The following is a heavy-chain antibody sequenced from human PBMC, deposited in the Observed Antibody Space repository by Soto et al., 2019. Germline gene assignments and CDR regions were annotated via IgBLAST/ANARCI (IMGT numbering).Heavy chain of an antibody. D-gene: IGHD3-22*01. Sequence: PAGALRLCCSVSGCRSSSYAMSWVRQAPGTELEWVSAISGSGGNTYYADSVKGRFTISRDNSKNTLYLQMNSLRAEDTAVYYCAKDNPYYYDRSGYSVFDFWVQGTQVSFSS. CDR1: GCRSSSYA. CDR2: ISGSGGNT. CDR3: AKDNPYYYDRSGYSVFDF. J-gene: IGHJ4*02. V-gene: IGHV3-23*01.